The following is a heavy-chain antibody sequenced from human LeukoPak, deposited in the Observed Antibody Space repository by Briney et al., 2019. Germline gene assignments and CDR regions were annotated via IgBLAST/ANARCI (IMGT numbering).Heavy chain of an antibody. CDR1: GGSISYYH. Sequence: SETLSLTRSVSGGSISYYHWSWIRQPPEKGLEWIGYIRSSESATYNPSLESRVTMSVDTSWNQFSLKLNSLTAADTAVYYCARHDSRGGSYDFWGQGTLVTVSS. D-gene: IGHD1-26*01. V-gene: IGHV4-59*08. CDR2: IRSSESA. J-gene: IGHJ4*02. CDR3: ARHDSRGGSYDF.